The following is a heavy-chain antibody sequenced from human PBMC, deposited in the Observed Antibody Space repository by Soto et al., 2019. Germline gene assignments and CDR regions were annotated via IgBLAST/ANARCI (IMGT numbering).Heavy chain of an antibody. CDR2: IIPIFGTA. D-gene: IGHD2-2*01. Sequence: GASVKVSCKASGGTFSSYAISWVRQAPGQGLEWMGGIIPIFGTANYAQKFQGRVTITADESTSTAYMELSSLRSEDTAVYYCARDRGGCISTSCYSQPPYYFDYSGQGTLVTVSS. V-gene: IGHV1-69*13. CDR3: ARDRGGCISTSCYSQPPYYFDY. J-gene: IGHJ4*02. CDR1: GGTFSSYA.